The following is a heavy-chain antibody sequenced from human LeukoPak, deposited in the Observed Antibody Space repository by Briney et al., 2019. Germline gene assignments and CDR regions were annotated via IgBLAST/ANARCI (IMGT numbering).Heavy chain of an antibody. D-gene: IGHD3-3*01. Sequence: PGGSLRLSCSASGFTFSSYAMHWVHQAPGKGLEYVSAISSNGGSTYYADSVKGRFTISRDNSKNTLYLQMSSLRAEDTAVYYCVKGLRLLEWVNWYFDLWGRGTLVTVSS. CDR3: VKGLRLLEWVNWYFDL. CDR1: GFTFSSYA. V-gene: IGHV3-64D*09. J-gene: IGHJ2*01. CDR2: ISSNGGST.